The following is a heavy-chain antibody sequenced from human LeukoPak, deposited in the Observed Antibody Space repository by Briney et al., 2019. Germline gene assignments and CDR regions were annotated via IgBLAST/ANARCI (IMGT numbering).Heavy chain of an antibody. D-gene: IGHD6-19*01. V-gene: IGHV3-30*03. CDR1: GFTFSNYG. CDR3: ATLRPGYSSGWYY. CDR2: ISHDGTNK. Sequence: PGGSLRLSCAGSGFTFSNYGMPWVRQAPGKGPEWVAVISHDGTNKYYADSVKGRFTIPRDNAKNSLYLQMNSLRAEDTAVYYCATLRPGYSSGWYYWGQGTLVTVSS. J-gene: IGHJ4*02.